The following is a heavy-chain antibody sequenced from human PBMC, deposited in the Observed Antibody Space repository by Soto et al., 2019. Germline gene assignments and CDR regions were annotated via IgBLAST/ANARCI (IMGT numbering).Heavy chain of an antibody. CDR2: ISYDGSNK. J-gene: IGHJ4*02. CDR3: AREVVAPTLSPNFDY. D-gene: IGHD2-15*01. Sequence: QVQLVESGGGGVQPGRSLRLSCAASGFTFSSYAMHWVRQAPGKGLEWVAVISYDGSNKYYADSVKGRFTISRDNSKNTLYLQMNSLRAEDTAVYYFAREVVAPTLSPNFDYWGQGTLVTVSS. V-gene: IGHV3-30-3*01. CDR1: GFTFSSYA.